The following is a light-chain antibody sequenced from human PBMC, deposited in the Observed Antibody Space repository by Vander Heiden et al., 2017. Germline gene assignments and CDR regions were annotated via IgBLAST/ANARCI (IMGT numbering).Light chain of an antibody. Sequence: QSALTQPRSVSGSPGQSVPISFPATSSDVGGYNYVSCYQQHPGNAPNLIIYDVSKRPSGVPDRFSGSQSRHTASLTISGSKAEDEADYYCCSYAVSLVVFGGGTKLTVL. J-gene: IGLJ2*01. CDR2: DVS. CDR3: CSYAVSLVV. CDR1: SSDVGGYNY. V-gene: IGLV2-11*01.